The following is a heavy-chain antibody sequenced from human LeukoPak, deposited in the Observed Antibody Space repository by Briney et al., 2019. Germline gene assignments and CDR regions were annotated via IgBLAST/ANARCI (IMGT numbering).Heavy chain of an antibody. CDR1: GYTFTNYG. V-gene: IGHV1-18*01. CDR2: ISVYTGNT. Sequence: ASVKVSCKASGYTFTNYGISWVRQAPGQGLEWMGWISVYTGNTKYAQKLQGRVSVTTDTSTTTAYMELRSLRSDDTAMYYCARGREIYCSSTSCSPDAFDIWGQGTMVIVSS. CDR3: ARGREIYCSSTSCSPDAFDI. J-gene: IGHJ3*02. D-gene: IGHD2-2*01.